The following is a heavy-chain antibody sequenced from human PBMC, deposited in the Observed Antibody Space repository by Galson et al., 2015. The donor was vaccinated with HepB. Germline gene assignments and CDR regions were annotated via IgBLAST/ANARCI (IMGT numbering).Heavy chain of an antibody. CDR3: ARAATVVTYYFDY. D-gene: IGHD4-23*01. Sequence: SLRLSCAASGFTFSSYSMNWVRQAPGEGLEWVSSISSSSSYIYYADSVKGRFTISRDNAKNSLYLQMNSLRAEDTAVYYCARAATVVTYYFDYWGQGTLVTVSS. CDR1: GFTFSSYS. J-gene: IGHJ4*02. CDR2: ISSSSSYI. V-gene: IGHV3-21*01.